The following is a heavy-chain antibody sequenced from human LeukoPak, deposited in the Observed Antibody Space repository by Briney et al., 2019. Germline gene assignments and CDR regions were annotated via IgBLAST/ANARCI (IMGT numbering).Heavy chain of an antibody. J-gene: IGHJ3*01. CDR2: VYYTGST. Sequence: SETLSLTCTVSGGSIDTSLYYWAWIRQSPGKGLEWIASVYYTGSTYYNPSLKRRVAMSVDTSKNQFSLKMNSVTAADTAVYYCARYYDFWSGYVDDAFDLWGQGTVVTVSS. CDR3: ARYYDFWSGYVDDAFDL. V-gene: IGHV4-39*01. D-gene: IGHD3-3*01. CDR1: GGSIDTSLYY.